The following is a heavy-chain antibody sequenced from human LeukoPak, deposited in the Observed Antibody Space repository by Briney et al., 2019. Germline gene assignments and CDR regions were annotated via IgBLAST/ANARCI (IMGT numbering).Heavy chain of an antibody. J-gene: IGHJ4*02. CDR3: ARVHEFHYRN. Sequence: PSETLSLTCNVSGGSISSASYYWGWIRQPPGKGLEWIGSIFYNGDTHYNPSLRSRVTISADTSKSQFSLKLSSVTATDTGIYYCARVHEFHYRNWGQGTLVTVSS. CDR2: IFYNGDT. V-gene: IGHV4-39*07. CDR1: GGSISSASYY. D-gene: IGHD1-26*01.